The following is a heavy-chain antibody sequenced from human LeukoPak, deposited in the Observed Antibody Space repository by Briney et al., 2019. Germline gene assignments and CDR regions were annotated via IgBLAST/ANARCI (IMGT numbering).Heavy chain of an antibody. Sequence: GGSLRLSCAASGFTFSIYEMNWVRQAPGKGLEWVSYISSSVSTIYYADSVKGRFTIYRDNAKNSLYLQMNSLRAEDTAVYYCARDCFGELDYWGQGTLVIVSS. CDR2: ISSSVSTI. J-gene: IGHJ4*02. V-gene: IGHV3-48*03. CDR1: GFTFSIYE. CDR3: ARDCFGELDY. D-gene: IGHD3-10*01.